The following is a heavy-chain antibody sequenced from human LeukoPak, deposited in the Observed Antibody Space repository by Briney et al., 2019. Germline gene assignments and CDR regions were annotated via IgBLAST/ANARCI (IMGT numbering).Heavy chain of an antibody. CDR1: GFTLTNHG. CDR2: ISGSGDNTVMSGSGENT. J-gene: IGHJ4*02. CDR3: VRLGSTSPGNWYKLFDQ. V-gene: IGHV3-23*01. Sequence: PGGSLRLSCAVSGFTLTNHGVSWVRQAPGKGLEWLSVISGSGDNTVMSGSGENTYYADSVKGRFTISGDNSKNTLYLQMNSLRVEDTALYYCVRLGSTSPGNWYKLFDQWGQGTLVTVSS. D-gene: IGHD2-2*01.